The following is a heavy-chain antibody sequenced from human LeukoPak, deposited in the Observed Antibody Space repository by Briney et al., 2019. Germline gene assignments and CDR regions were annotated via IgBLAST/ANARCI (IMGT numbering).Heavy chain of an antibody. CDR3: AKVNSPPRYYDFWSGYYFDY. CDR1: GLTFSSYA. Sequence: GGSLRLSCAASGLTFSSYAMSWVRQAPGKGLEWVSAISGSGGSTYYADSVKGRFTISRDNSKNTLYLQMNSLRAEDTAVYYCAKVNSPPRYYDFWSGYYFDYWGQGTLVTVSS. CDR2: ISGSGGST. D-gene: IGHD3-3*01. J-gene: IGHJ4*02. V-gene: IGHV3-23*01.